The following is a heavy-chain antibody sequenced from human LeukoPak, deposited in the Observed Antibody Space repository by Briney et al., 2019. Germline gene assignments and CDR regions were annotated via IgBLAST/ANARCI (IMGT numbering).Heavy chain of an antibody. V-gene: IGHV2-5*02. D-gene: IGHD3-10*01. J-gene: IGHJ4*02. CDR2: IYWDDDK. CDR3: AHRATYYYGSGSYSLEYYFDY. Sequence: ESGPTLVKPTQTLTLTCTFSGFSLSTSGVGVGWIRQPPGKALEWLALIYWDDDKRYSPSLKSRLTITKDTSKNQVVLTMTNMDPVDTATYYCAHRATYYYGSGSYSLEYYFDYWGQGTLVTVSS. CDR1: GFSLSTSGVG.